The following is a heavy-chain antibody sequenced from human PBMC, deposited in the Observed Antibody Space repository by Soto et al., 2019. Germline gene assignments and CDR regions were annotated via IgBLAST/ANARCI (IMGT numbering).Heavy chain of an antibody. V-gene: IGHV4-31*03. CDR1: GGSISSGGYY. CDR2: IYYSGST. CDR3: ARVNVLRFLEWLPQNNWFDP. Sequence: LSLTCTVSGGSISSGGYYWSWIRQHPGKGLEWIGYIYYSGSTYYNPSLKSRVTISVDTSKNQFSLKLSSVTAADTAVYYCARVNVLRFLEWLPQNNWFDPWGQGTLVTVSS. J-gene: IGHJ5*02. D-gene: IGHD3-3*01.